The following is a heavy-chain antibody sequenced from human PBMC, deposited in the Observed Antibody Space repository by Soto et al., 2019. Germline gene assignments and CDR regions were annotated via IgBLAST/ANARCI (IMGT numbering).Heavy chain of an antibody. CDR2: IYYSGST. CDR1: GGSISSSSYY. J-gene: IGHJ5*02. Sequence: PSETLSLTCTVSGGSISSSSYYWGWILQPPGKGLEWIGSIYYSGSTYYNPSLKSRVTISVDTSKNQFSLKLSSVTAADTAVYYCAGRDYSSGWYFWFDPWGQGTLVTVSS. D-gene: IGHD6-19*01. V-gene: IGHV4-39*01. CDR3: AGRDYSSGWYFWFDP.